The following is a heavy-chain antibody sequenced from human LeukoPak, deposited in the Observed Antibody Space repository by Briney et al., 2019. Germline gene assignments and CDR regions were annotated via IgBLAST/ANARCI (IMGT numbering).Heavy chain of an antibody. CDR3: AIGAFGVTGTTGYYYYYYMDV. CDR1: GGTFSSYA. D-gene: IGHD1-7*01. Sequence: SVKVSCKASGGTFSSYAISWVRQAPGQGLEWMGGIIPIFGTANYAQKFQGRVTITADESTSTAYMELSSLRSEDTAVYYCAIGAFGVTGTTGYYYYYYMDVWGKGTTVTVSS. J-gene: IGHJ6*03. CDR2: IIPIFGTA. V-gene: IGHV1-69*13.